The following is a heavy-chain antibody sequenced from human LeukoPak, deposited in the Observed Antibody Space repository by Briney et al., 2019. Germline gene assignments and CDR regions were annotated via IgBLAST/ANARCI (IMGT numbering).Heavy chain of an antibody. CDR1: GVSISSGDYY. D-gene: IGHD3-22*01. CDR2: IYSSGST. J-gene: IGHJ5*02. Sequence: SQTLSLTCTVSGVSISSGDYYWSWIRQPPGKGLEWIGYIYSSGSTCYNPSLKSRATVSLDTSKNQLSLKLSSVTAADTAVYYCARPYYYDSRIDPWGQGTLVTVSS. CDR3: ARPYYYDSRIDP. V-gene: IGHV4-30-4*01.